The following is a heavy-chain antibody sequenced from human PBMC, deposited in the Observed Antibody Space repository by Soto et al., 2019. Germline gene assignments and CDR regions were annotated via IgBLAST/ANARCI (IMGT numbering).Heavy chain of an antibody. D-gene: IGHD3-22*01. Sequence: QVQLVQSGAEVKKPGSSVKVSCKASGGTFSNYAISWVRQAPGQGLEWMGEIIPIFGTANYAQKFQGRVMITAAXSXSXXYMELSSLRSEDTAVYYCARARGPSSGYYPYWFDPWGQGTLVTVSS. V-gene: IGHV1-69*12. CDR1: GGTFSNYA. J-gene: IGHJ5*02. CDR3: ARARGPSSGYYPYWFDP. CDR2: IIPIFGTA.